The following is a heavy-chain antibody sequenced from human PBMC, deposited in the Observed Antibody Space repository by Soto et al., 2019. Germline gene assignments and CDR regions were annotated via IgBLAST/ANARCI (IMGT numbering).Heavy chain of an antibody. CDR2: MYNTGST. J-gene: IGHJ6*02. D-gene: IGHD2-21*02. V-gene: IGHV4-59*01. CDR3: ARDLWGYCGTDCYPLDV. CDR1: GGYIRGYY. Sequence: SETLSLTCPFCGGYIRGYYWSWIWYPPGKGLEWIGYMYNTGSTVYNPSFKSRVTISVDTSKNQFSLKLNSVTAADTAVYYCARDLWGYCGTDCYPLDVWGQGTTVT.